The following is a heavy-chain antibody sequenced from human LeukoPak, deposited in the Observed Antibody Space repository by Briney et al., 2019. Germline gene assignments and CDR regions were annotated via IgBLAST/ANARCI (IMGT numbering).Heavy chain of an antibody. CDR2: IYYSGST. D-gene: IGHD3-22*01. J-gene: IGHJ4*02. CDR3: ASQNLYDSSGLDY. Sequence: SETLSLTCTVSGSSISSSSYYWGWIRQPPGKGLEWIGSIYYSGSTYYNPSLKSRVTISVDTSKNQFSLKLSSVTAADTAVYYCASQNLYDSSGLDYWGQGTLVTVSS. V-gene: IGHV4-39*01. CDR1: GSSISSSSYY.